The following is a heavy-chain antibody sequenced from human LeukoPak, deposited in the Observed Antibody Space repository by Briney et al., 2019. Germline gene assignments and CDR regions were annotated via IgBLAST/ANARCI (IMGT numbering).Heavy chain of an antibody. CDR3: AELGITMIGGV. D-gene: IGHD3-10*02. J-gene: IGHJ6*04. CDR1: GFTFSSYA. V-gene: IGHV3-30*02. CDR2: IRNDGGNK. Sequence: GGSLRLSCAASGFTFSSYAMNWVRQPPGKGLEWVAFIRNDGGNKYYADSVKGRFTISRDNAKNSLYLQMNSLRAEDTAVYYCAELGITMIGGVWGKGTTVTISS.